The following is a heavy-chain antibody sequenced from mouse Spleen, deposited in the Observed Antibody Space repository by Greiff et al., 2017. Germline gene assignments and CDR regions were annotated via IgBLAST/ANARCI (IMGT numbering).Heavy chain of an antibody. CDR1: GYTFTSYT. V-gene: IGHV1-4*01. CDR2: INPSSGYT. J-gene: IGHJ1*01. CDR3: ARPPITTVVATGYFDV. Sequence: VKLMESGAELARPGASVKMSCKASGYTFTSYTMHWVKQRPGQGLEWIGYINPSSGYTKYNQKFKDKATLTADKSSSTAYMQLSSLTSEDSAVYYCARPPITTVVATGYFDVWGAGTTVTVSS. D-gene: IGHD1-1*01.